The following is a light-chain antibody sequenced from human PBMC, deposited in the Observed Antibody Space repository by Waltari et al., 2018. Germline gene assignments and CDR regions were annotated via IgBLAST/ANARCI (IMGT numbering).Light chain of an antibody. V-gene: IGKV2D-29*02. CDR3: MQSVHLPSFT. J-gene: IGKJ3*01. CDR1: QSLLHSDGKTY. Sequence: DIVMTQTPLSLSVTPGQPASISCKSSQSLLHSDGKTYLYWYLQRPGQSPQLLIYEASNRFSGVPDKFSGSGSGKDFTLKISRVEADDVGVYYCMQSVHLPSFTFGLGTKVDIK. CDR2: EAS.